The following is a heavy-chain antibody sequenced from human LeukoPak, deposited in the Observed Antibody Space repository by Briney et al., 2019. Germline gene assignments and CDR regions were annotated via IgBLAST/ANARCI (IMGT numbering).Heavy chain of an antibody. V-gene: IGHV1-2*02. D-gene: IGHD1-14*01. Sequence: EASEKVSCKASGYTFTGYYMHWVRQAPEQGIEWMGWINPNSGGTNYAQKFQGRVTMTRDTSISTAYMELSRLRSDDTAVYYCARVHWVNRDFDYWGQGTLVTVSS. CDR3: ARVHWVNRDFDY. J-gene: IGHJ4*02. CDR2: INPNSGGT. CDR1: GYTFTGYY.